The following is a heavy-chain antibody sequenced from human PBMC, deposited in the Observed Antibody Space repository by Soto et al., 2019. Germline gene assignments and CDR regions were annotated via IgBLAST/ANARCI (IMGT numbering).Heavy chain of an antibody. Sequence: EVQLVESGGSLVKPGGSLRLSCAASGFTFSNAWMSWVRQAPGKGLEWVGRIKTKTDGGTTDYAAPVKGRITISRDDSKNTLYLQMNSLKTEDTAVYYCTTSAEQWLFDYWGQGTLVIVSS. D-gene: IGHD6-19*01. CDR2: IKTKTDGGTT. V-gene: IGHV3-15*01. CDR1: GFTFSNAW. CDR3: TTSAEQWLFDY. J-gene: IGHJ4*02.